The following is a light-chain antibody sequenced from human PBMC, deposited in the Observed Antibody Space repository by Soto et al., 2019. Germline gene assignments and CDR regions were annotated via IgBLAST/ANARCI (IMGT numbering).Light chain of an antibody. CDR1: QSVSNN. J-gene: IGKJ2*01. CDR3: QQYNNWPPYT. V-gene: IGKV3-15*01. Sequence: EVVMTQSPATLSVSPGDRATLSCRASQSVSNNLAWYQQKPGQAPRLLIYGASTGATGLPARFSASGSGTEFTLTISSLQSVDFAVYYCQQYNNWPPYTFGQGTKLEIK. CDR2: GAS.